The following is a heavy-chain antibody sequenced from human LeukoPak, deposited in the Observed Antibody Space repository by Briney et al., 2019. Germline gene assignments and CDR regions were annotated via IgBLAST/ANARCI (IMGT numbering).Heavy chain of an antibody. Sequence: ASVKVSCKASGYIFTGYYMHWVRQAPGQGLEWMGWINPNSGGTNYAQKFQGRVTMTRDTSISTAYMELSRLRSDDTAVYYCARNIFSSSWYVDFDYWGQGTLVTVSS. CDR3: ARNIFSSSWYVDFDY. V-gene: IGHV1-2*02. D-gene: IGHD6-13*01. J-gene: IGHJ4*02. CDR2: INPNSGGT. CDR1: GYIFTGYY.